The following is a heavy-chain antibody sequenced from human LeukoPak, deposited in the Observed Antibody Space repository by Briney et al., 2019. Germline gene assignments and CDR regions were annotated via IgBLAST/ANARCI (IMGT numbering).Heavy chain of an antibody. J-gene: IGHJ4*02. Sequence: SETLSLTCTVSGGSISSYYWSWIRQPPGKGLEWIGYIYYSGSTNYNPSLKSRVTIPVDTSKNQFSLKLSSVTAADTAVYYCARDMGYSYGSFDCWGQGTLVTVSS. CDR3: ARDMGYSYGSFDC. CDR1: GGSISSYY. V-gene: IGHV4-59*12. D-gene: IGHD5-18*01. CDR2: IYYSGST.